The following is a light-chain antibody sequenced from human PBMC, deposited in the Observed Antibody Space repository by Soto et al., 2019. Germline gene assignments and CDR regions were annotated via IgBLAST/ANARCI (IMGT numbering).Light chain of an antibody. CDR3: QQHNSYST. CDR2: KAS. CDR1: ESISSW. Sequence: IQMTQSPSTLSVSVGDRFSITFRASESISSWLAWYQQKPGKAPKLLIYKASSLESGVPSRFSGSGSGTEFTLTISSLQPDDFATYYCQQHNSYSTFGQGTKVDIK. V-gene: IGKV1-5*03. J-gene: IGKJ1*01.